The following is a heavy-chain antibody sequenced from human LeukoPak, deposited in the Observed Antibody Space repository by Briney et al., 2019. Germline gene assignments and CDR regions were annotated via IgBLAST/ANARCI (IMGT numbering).Heavy chain of an antibody. D-gene: IGHD2-2*01. V-gene: IGHV3-30*18. CDR2: ISYDGSNK. CDR1: GFTFSSYG. Sequence: GGSLRLSCAASGFTFSSYGMHWVRQAPGKGLEWVAVISYDGSNKYYADSVKGRFTISRDNSKNTLYLQMNSLRAEDTAVYYCAKGTTDEVPAAIVDVWGKGTTVTVSS. CDR3: AKGTTDEVPAAIVDV. J-gene: IGHJ6*04.